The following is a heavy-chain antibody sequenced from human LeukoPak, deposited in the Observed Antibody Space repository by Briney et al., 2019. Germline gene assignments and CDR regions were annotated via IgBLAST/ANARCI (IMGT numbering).Heavy chain of an antibody. Sequence: GGSLRLSCAVSGFTFSSYSMNWVRQAPGQGLEWVSSISISSSYIYYADSVKGRFTISRDNAKNSLYLQMNSLRAEDTAVYYCARLVRTRHDAFDIWGQGKMVTVSS. CDR3: ARLVRTRHDAFDI. D-gene: IGHD3-10*01. V-gene: IGHV3-21*01. CDR2: ISISSSYI. CDR1: GFTFSSYS. J-gene: IGHJ3*02.